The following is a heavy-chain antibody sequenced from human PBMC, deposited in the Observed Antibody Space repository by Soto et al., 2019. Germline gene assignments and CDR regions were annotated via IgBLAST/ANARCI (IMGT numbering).Heavy chain of an antibody. D-gene: IGHD1-26*01. Sequence: EVQVLESGGGLVQPGGSLRLSCAASGFTFSNDALRCVRQAPGKGLEWVSAISGSGDSTYYADSVKGRFTVSRDTCKNTLYLQMNSLRAEDTAVYYCARRGSGSYYDYWGQGTLVTVSS. CDR1: GFTFSNDA. J-gene: IGHJ4*02. V-gene: IGHV3-23*01. CDR2: ISGSGDST. CDR3: ARRGSGSYYDY.